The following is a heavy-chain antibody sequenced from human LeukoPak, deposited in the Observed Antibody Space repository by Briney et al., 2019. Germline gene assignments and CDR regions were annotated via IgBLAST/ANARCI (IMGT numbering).Heavy chain of an antibody. CDR2: IYYSGST. CDR3: ARWLDPYYWYFDL. CDR1: GGSISSYY. D-gene: IGHD5-12*01. J-gene: IGHJ2*01. Sequence: NPSETLSLTCTVSGGSISSYYWSGIRQPPGKGLEWIGYIYYSGSTNYNPSLKSRVTISVDTSKNQFSLKLSYVTAADTAVYYCARWLDPYYWYFDLGGRGTLVTVSS. V-gene: IGHV4-59*01.